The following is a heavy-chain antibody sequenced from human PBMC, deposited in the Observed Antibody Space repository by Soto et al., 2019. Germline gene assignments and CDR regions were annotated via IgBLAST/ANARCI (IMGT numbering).Heavy chain of an antibody. Sequence: PGGSLRLSCAASGFTFSSYSMNWVRQAPGKGLEWVSSISSSSSYVYYADSVKGRFTISRDNAKNSLYLQMNSLRAEDTAVYYCARAEVDTAMVSFNWFDPWGQGTLVTVSS. J-gene: IGHJ5*02. D-gene: IGHD5-18*01. CDR3: ARAEVDTAMVSFNWFDP. CDR1: GFTFSSYS. V-gene: IGHV3-21*01. CDR2: ISSSSSYV.